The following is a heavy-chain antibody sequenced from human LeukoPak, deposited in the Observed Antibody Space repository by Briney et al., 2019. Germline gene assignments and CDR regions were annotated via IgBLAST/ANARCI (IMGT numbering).Heavy chain of an antibody. J-gene: IGHJ3*02. V-gene: IGHV4-59*08. CDR1: GGSISSYY. CDR2: IYYSGST. Sequence: SETLSLTCTVSGGSISSYYWSWIRQPPGKGLEWIGYIYYSGSTNYNPSLKSRVTISVDTSKNQFSLKLSSVTAADTAVYYCARPATYYYDSSGQDAFDIWGQGTMVTVSS. CDR3: ARPATYYYDSSGQDAFDI. D-gene: IGHD3-22*01.